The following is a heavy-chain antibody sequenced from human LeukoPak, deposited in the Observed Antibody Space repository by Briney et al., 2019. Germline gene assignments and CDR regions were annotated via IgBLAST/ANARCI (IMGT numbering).Heavy chain of an antibody. Sequence: VASVKVSCKASGYTFTSYGISWVRQAPGQGLEWMGWISAYNGNTNYAQKLQGRVTMTTDTSTSTAYMELRSLRSDDTAVYYCATGGPYYDFWSGSGNWFDPWGQGTLVTVSS. CDR3: ATGGPYYDFWSGSGNWFDP. CDR1: GYTFTSYG. CDR2: ISAYNGNT. V-gene: IGHV1-18*01. J-gene: IGHJ5*02. D-gene: IGHD3-3*01.